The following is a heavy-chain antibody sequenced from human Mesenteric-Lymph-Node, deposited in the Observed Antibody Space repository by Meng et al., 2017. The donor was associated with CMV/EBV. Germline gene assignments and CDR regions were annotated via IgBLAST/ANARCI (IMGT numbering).Heavy chain of an antibody. CDR2: IYYSGST. J-gene: IGHJ4*02. D-gene: IGHD3-22*01. CDR3: ARGGDYYDSSGYYYDWVY. Sequence: SETLSLTCTVSGGSISSSNYYWGWIRQPPGKGLEWIGSIYYSGSTYYNPSLKSRVTISVDTSKNRFSLKLSSVTAADTAVYYCARGGDYYDSSGYYYDWVYWGQGTLVTVSS. V-gene: IGHV4-39*07. CDR1: GGSISSSNYY.